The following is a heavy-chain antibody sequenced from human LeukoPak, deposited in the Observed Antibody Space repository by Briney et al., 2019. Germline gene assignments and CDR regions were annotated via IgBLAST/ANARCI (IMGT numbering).Heavy chain of an antibody. CDR1: GYTFTGYY. J-gene: IGHJ4*02. CDR2: INPNSGGT. CDR3: ARDRGYCSSTSCGFDY. V-gene: IGHV1-2*02. D-gene: IGHD2-2*01. Sequence: ASVKVSCKASGYTFTGYYMHWVRQAPGQGLEWMGWINPNSGGTNYAQKFQGRVTMTRDTSISTAYMELSRLRSDDTAVYYCARDRGYCSSTSCGFDYWGQGTLITVSS.